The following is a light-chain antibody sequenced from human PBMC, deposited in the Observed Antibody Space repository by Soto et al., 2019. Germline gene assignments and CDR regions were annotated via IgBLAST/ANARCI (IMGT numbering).Light chain of an antibody. J-gene: IGKJ1*01. Sequence: DIQMTQSPSALSASVGDRVTITCRTSQNIRNWLAWYQQKPGKAPKLLIYKASTLESGVPSRFSGSGSGTEFTLAISSLQPDDFATYYCQQYHSYSRTFGQGTKVDIK. CDR3: QQYHSYSRT. V-gene: IGKV1-5*03. CDR2: KAS. CDR1: QNIRNW.